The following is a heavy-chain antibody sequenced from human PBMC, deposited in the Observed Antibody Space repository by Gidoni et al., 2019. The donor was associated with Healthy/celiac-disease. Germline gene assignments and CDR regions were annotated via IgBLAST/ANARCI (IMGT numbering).Heavy chain of an antibody. CDR3: ARDRMGYYYFDY. J-gene: IGHJ4*02. V-gene: IGHV3-11*01. CDR1: GFPFSDYY. D-gene: IGHD5-18*01. Sequence: QVQLVESGGGLVKPGGSLRLSCAASGFPFSDYYMSWCGQAPGKGLEWVSYISSSGSTIYYADAVKGRFTISRDNAKNSLYLQMNSLRAEDTAVYYCARDRMGYYYFDYWGQGTLVTVSS. CDR2: ISSSGSTI.